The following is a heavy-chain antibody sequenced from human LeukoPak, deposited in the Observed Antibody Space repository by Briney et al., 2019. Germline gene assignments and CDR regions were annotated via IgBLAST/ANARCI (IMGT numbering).Heavy chain of an antibody. D-gene: IGHD6-13*01. CDR1: GYTFTSYG. Sequence: ASVKVSCKASGYTFTSYGISWVRQAPGQGLEWMGWISAYNGNTNYAQKLQGRVTMTTDTSTCTAYMELRSLRSDDTAVYYCARGSSSWYRLNWFDPWGQGTLVTVSS. CDR3: ARGSSSWYRLNWFDP. V-gene: IGHV1-18*01. CDR2: ISAYNGNT. J-gene: IGHJ5*02.